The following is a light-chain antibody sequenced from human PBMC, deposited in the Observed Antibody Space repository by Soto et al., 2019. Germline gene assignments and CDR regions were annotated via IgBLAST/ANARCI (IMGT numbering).Light chain of an antibody. CDR2: GAS. CDR1: QSVSTN. J-gene: IGKJ2*01. V-gene: IGKV3-15*01. Sequence: EIVMTQSPATLSVSPGERATLSCRASQSVSTNIAWYQQKPGQAPRLLIYGASTRATGVPARFTGSGSGTEFTLTISSLQSEYFAVYYCQQDNYWSTFGQGTKLEI. CDR3: QQDNYWST.